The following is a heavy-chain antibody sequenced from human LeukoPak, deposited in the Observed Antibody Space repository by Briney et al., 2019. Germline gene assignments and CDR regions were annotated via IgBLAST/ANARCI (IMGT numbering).Heavy chain of an antibody. CDR3: AELGITMIGGV. V-gene: IGHV3-74*01. D-gene: IGHD3-10*02. CDR1: EFTFSRYW. CDR2: INTDGSTT. Sequence: GGSLRLSCVDSEFTFSRYWMHWVRQAPGEGLVWVSRINTDGSTTNYADSVKGRFTISRDNAKNTLYLQMNSLRAEDTAVYYCAELGITMIGGVWGKGTTVTISS. J-gene: IGHJ6*04.